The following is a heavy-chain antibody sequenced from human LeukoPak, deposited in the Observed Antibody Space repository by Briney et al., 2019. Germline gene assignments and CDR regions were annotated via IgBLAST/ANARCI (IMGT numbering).Heavy chain of an antibody. CDR2: MNPNSGNT. J-gene: IGHJ4*02. V-gene: IGHV1-8*01. D-gene: IGHD1-26*01. CDR3: ARSSVGARRRIDY. CDR1: GYTFTSYD. Sequence: GASVKVSCKASGYTFTSYDINWVRQATGQGLEWMGWMNPNSGNTGYAQKFQGRVTMTRSTSINTAYMELSSLTSEDTAVYYCARSSVGARRRIDYWGQGTLVTVSS.